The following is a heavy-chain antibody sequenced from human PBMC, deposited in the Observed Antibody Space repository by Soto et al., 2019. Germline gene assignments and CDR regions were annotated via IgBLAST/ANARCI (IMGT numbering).Heavy chain of an antibody. CDR1: GFTFSEYS. J-gene: IGHJ5*02. V-gene: IGHV3-64D*06. CDR2: ISSDGDIT. CDR3: VKVSTFYDILTGYYSTNFFDP. D-gene: IGHD3-9*01. Sequence: GGSLRLSCSASGFTFSEYSMHWVRQAPGKGLQYVSTISSDGDITYYADSVKGRFTISRDNSKNTLYLQMNSLRPEVTAVYYCVKVSTFYDILTGYYSTNFFDPWGQGTLVTVSS.